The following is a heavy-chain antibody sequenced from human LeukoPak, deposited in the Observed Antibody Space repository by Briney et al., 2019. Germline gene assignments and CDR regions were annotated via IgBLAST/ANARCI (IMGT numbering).Heavy chain of an antibody. V-gene: IGHV3-53*01. CDR1: GFTVSRNY. D-gene: IGHD1-1*01. Sequence: GGSLRLSCAASGFTVSRNYMSWIRQAPGKGLEWVSVSYSGGDTYYPDSVKGRFTVSRDNPKNTVYLQMNSLRAEDTAVYFCARSPVLDRNDWSFADWGQGTLVTVSS. J-gene: IGHJ4*02. CDR3: ARSPVLDRNDWSFAD. CDR2: SYSGGDT.